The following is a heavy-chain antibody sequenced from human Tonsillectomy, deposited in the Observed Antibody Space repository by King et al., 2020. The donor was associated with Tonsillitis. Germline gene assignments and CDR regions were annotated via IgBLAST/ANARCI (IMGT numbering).Heavy chain of an antibody. J-gene: IGHJ5*02. D-gene: IGHD2-15*01. Sequence: VQLQESGPGLVKPSETLSLTCTVSGGSINFYYWSWIRQPPGKGLEWIGYIYHSGSTNYNPSLKSRCTMSVDPSKNQFSLSLRSVTAADTAVYYCARLAVGRFDPWGQGTLVTVSS. V-gene: IGHV4-59*08. CDR3: ARLAVGRFDP. CDR1: GGSINFYY. CDR2: IYHSGST.